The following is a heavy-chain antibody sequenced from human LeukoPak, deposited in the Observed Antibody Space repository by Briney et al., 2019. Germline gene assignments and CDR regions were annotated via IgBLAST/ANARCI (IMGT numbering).Heavy chain of an antibody. CDR3: TTEYYNYGYNY. Sequence: GGSLRLSCAVSGMTLKNYWKSWVRHAPGERLEWVGHIKSKPNGGTTDYAAPVKARFTITRDDSKNTVYLQMNSLETEDTVIYYCTTEYYNYGYNYWGQGTLVTVSS. CDR2: IKSKPNGGTT. CDR1: GMTLKNYW. D-gene: IGHD5-18*01. V-gene: IGHV3-15*01. J-gene: IGHJ4*02.